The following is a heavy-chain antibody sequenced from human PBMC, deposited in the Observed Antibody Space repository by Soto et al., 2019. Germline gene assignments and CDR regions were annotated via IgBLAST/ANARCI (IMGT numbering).Heavy chain of an antibody. D-gene: IGHD2-2*03. CDR2: ISAYNGNT. Sequence: ASVKVSCKASGYTFTSYGISLVRQAPRQGLEWMGWISAYNGNTNYAQKLQGRVTMTTGTSTSTAYMELRSLRSDDTAVYYCASNGYCSSTSCYNYYGMDVWGQGTTVTVSS. CDR3: ASNGYCSSTSCYNYYGMDV. J-gene: IGHJ6*02. CDR1: GYTFTSYG. V-gene: IGHV1-18*01.